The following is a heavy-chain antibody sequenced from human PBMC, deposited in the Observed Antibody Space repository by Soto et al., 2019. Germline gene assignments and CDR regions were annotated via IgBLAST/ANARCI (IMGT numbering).Heavy chain of an antibody. Sequence: ASVKVSCKASGYTFSNFAMHWVRQAPGQRLEWMGWINPGNGNTKYSQTFQGRVTITRDTSASTAYMELSSLRSEDTAVYYCARTVARGVKTIYYYYGMDVWGQGTTVTVSS. V-gene: IGHV1-3*01. CDR3: ARTVARGVKTIYYYYGMDV. CDR1: GYTFSNFA. D-gene: IGHD3-10*01. CDR2: INPGNGNT. J-gene: IGHJ6*02.